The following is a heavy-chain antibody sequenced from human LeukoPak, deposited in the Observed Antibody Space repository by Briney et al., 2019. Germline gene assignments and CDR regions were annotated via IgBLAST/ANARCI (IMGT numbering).Heavy chain of an antibody. Sequence: ASVKVSCKASGYTFTSYGISWVRQAPGQGLEWMGWISAYNGNTNYAQKLQGRVTITRDTSASTAYMELSSLRSEDTAVYYCARVRYYYDSSGTPSDAFDIWGQGTMVTVSS. CDR1: GYTFTSYG. CDR3: ARVRYYYDSSGTPSDAFDI. J-gene: IGHJ3*02. D-gene: IGHD3-22*01. V-gene: IGHV1-18*01. CDR2: ISAYNGNT.